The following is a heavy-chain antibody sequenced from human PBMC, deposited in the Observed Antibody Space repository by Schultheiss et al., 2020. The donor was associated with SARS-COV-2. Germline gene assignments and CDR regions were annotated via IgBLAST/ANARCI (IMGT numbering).Heavy chain of an antibody. J-gene: IGHJ6*02. Sequence: GGSLRLSCAASGFTFSSYSMNWVRQAPGKGLEWVSSISSSSSNIYYGDSVKGRFTISRDNAKNSLYLQMNSLRAEDTAVYYCARGTREATVTTFSRPKYYYYCYAMDVWGQGTTVTVSS. CDR1: GFTFSSYS. V-gene: IGHV3-21*01. CDR3: ARGTREATVTTFSRPKYYYYCYAMDV. CDR2: ISSSSSNI. D-gene: IGHD4-17*01.